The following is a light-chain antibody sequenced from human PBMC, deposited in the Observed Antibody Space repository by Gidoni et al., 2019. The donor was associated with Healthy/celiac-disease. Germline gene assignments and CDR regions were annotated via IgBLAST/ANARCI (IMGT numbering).Light chain of an antibody. CDR1: QSIGSW. Sequence: DIQMTQSPSTLSASVGDRVTITCRASQSIGSWLAWYQQKPGKAPKILIYDASSLESGVPSRFSGSGSGTEFTLTISSLQPDDFATYYCQQYNSYPWTFXQXTKVEIK. V-gene: IGKV1-5*01. CDR2: DAS. J-gene: IGKJ1*01. CDR3: QQYNSYPWT.